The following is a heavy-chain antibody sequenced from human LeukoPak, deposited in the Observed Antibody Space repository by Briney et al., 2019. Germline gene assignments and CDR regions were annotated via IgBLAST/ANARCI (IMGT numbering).Heavy chain of an antibody. CDR1: GFTFVDYG. J-gene: IGHJ4*02. CDR3: ARDRLGPSFSVSHFDL. D-gene: IGHD3-3*02. V-gene: IGHV3-20*04. Sequence: GGSLRLSCATTGFTFVDYGLSWVRRAPGKGLEWLCAINYNGAITDYADSVKGRFTISRDNAKNSLYLRMDSLRAEDTALYYCARDRLGPSFSVSHFDLWGQGTLVTVSS. CDR2: INYNGAIT.